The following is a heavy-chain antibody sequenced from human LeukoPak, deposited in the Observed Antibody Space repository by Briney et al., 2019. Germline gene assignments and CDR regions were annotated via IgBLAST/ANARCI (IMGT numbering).Heavy chain of an antibody. J-gene: IGHJ4*02. Sequence: GGSLRLSCAASGFTFSSYAMSWVRQAPGKGLEWVSAISGSGGSTYYADSVKGRFTISRDNSKNTLYLQMNSPRAEDTAVYYCAKDLGYSSGWYEDYWGQGTLVTVSS. D-gene: IGHD6-19*01. CDR3: AKDLGYSSGWYEDY. V-gene: IGHV3-23*01. CDR1: GFTFSSYA. CDR2: ISGSGGST.